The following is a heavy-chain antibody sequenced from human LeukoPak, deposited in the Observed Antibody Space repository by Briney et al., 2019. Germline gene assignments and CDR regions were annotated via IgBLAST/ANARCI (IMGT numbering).Heavy chain of an antibody. V-gene: IGHV4-34*01. CDR1: GGSFSGYY. D-gene: IGHD6-19*01. Sequence: PSETLSLTGAVYGGSFSGYYWSWIRQPPGKGLEWIGEINHSGSTNYNPSLKSRVTISVDTSKNQFSLKLSSVTAADTAVYYCARRFIRQWLVHPKRGPFDYWGQGTLVTVSS. CDR3: ARRFIRQWLVHPKRGPFDY. CDR2: INHSGST. J-gene: IGHJ4*02.